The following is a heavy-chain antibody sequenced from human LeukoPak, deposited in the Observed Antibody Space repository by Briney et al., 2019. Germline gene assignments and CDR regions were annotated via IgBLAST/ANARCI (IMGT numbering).Heavy chain of an antibody. D-gene: IGHD3-22*01. Sequence: SETLSLTCAVYGGSFSGYYWSWIRQPPGKGLEWIGEINHSGSTNYNPSLKSRVTISVDTSKNQFSLKLSSVTAADTAVYYCARHRWSYYDSSGYSHYFDYWGQGTLVTVSS. CDR2: INHSGST. CDR1: GGSFSGYY. J-gene: IGHJ4*02. CDR3: ARHRWSYYDSSGYSHYFDY. V-gene: IGHV4-34*01.